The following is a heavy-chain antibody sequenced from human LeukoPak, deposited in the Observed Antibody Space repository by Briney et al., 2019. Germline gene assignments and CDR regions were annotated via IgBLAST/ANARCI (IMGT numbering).Heavy chain of an antibody. CDR3: AKHYMGSSYNHGLDC. CDR1: GGSISSSSYY. Sequence: SETLSLTCTVSGGSISSSSYYWGWIRQPPGKGREWIGSIYYSGTTYYNPSLKSRVTISVDTSKNQFSLKLSSVTAADTALYYCAKHYMGSSYNHGLDCWGQGTLVTVSS. D-gene: IGHD3-10*01. J-gene: IGHJ4*02. CDR2: IYYSGTT. V-gene: IGHV4-39*01.